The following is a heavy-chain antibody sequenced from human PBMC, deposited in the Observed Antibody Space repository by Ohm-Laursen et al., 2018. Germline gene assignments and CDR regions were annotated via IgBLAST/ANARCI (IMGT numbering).Heavy chain of an antibody. CDR2: IYYSGST. V-gene: IGHV4-61*01. D-gene: IGHD1-1*01. Sequence: GTLSLTCTVSGGSVSSGSYYWSWIRQPPGKGLEWIGYIYYSGSTNYNPSLKSRVTISVDTSKNQFSLKLSSVTAADTAVYYCARKCGNGKDAFDIWGQGTMVTVSS. CDR3: ARKCGNGKDAFDI. J-gene: IGHJ3*02. CDR1: GGSVSSGSYY.